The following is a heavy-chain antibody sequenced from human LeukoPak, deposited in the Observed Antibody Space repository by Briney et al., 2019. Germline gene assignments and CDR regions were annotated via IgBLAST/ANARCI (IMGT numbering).Heavy chain of an antibody. J-gene: IGHJ3*02. CDR3: ARDLEITVVIHAFDI. CDR2: IYHSGST. D-gene: IGHD3-22*01. Sequence: PSETLSLTCTVSGYSISSGYYWGWIRQPPGKGLEWIGSIYHSGSTYYNPSLKSRVSISVDTSKNQFSLELSSVTAADTAVYYCARDLEITVVIHAFDIWGHGTMVTVSS. V-gene: IGHV4-38-2*02. CDR1: GYSISSGYY.